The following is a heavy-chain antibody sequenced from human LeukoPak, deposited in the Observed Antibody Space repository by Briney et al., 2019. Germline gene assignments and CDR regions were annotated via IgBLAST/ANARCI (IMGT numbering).Heavy chain of an antibody. J-gene: IGHJ4*02. V-gene: IGHV1-2*02. Sequence: ASVKVSCKASGYTFTGYYMHWVRHAPGQGLEWMGWINPNSGGTNYAQKFQGRVTMTRDTSISTAYMELSRLRSDGTAVYYCARDRCTNGVCYILDYWGQGTLVTVSS. CDR1: GYTFTGYY. D-gene: IGHD2-8*01. CDR3: ARDRCTNGVCYILDY. CDR2: INPNSGGT.